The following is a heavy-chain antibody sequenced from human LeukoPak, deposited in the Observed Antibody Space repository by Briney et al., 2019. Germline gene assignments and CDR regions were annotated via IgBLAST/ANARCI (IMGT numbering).Heavy chain of an antibody. J-gene: IGHJ4*02. CDR2: IYTSGST. CDR1: GGSISNDY. Sequence: SETLSLTCTVSGGSISNDYWSWIRQAAGKELEWIGRIYTSGSTNYNPSLKSRVTISVDTSKNQYSLMLSSVTAADTAVYYCARHDYGATRDFWGQGALVTVSS. D-gene: IGHD4-17*01. V-gene: IGHV4-4*07. CDR3: ARHDYGATRDF.